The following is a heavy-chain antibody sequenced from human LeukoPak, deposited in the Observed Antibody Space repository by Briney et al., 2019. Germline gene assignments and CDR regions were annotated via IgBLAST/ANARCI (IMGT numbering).Heavy chain of an antibody. CDR2: ISGSGGST. CDR3: AKGAPARIVLMVYAYQN. CDR1: GLTFSSYA. J-gene: IGHJ4*02. V-gene: IGHV3-23*01. Sequence: PGGSLRLSCAASGLTFSSYAMSWVRQAPGKGLEWVSAISGSGGSTYYADSVKGRFTISRDNSKNTLYLQMNSLRAEDTAVYYCAKGAPARIVLMVYAYQNWGQGTLVTVSS. D-gene: IGHD2-8*01.